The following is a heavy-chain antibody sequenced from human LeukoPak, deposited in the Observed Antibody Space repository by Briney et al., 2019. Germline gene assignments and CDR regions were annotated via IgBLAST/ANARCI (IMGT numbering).Heavy chain of an antibody. J-gene: IGHJ4*02. CDR3: ARSARDSEYTNMDY. CDR2: IWYDGSNK. V-gene: IGHV3-33*01. D-gene: IGHD5-18*01. Sequence: PGGSLRLSCAASGFTFSSHGMHWVRQAPGKGLEWVAVIWYDGSNKYYADSVKGRFTISRDNSKNTLNLQMNSLRAEDTAVYYCARSARDSEYTNMDYWGRGTLVTVSS. CDR1: GFTFSSHG.